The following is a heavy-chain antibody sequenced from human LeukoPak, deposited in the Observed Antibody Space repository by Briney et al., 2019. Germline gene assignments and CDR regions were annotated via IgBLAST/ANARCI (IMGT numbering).Heavy chain of an antibody. CDR3: ALYSSGSDY. V-gene: IGHV4-39*01. Sequence: SETLSLTCTVSGGSISSSSYYWGWIRQPPGKGLEWIGSIYYSGSTYYNPSLKSRVTISVDTSKNQFSLKLSPVTAADTAVYYCALYSSGSDYWGQGTLVTVSS. J-gene: IGHJ4*02. D-gene: IGHD6-19*01. CDR2: IYYSGST. CDR1: GGSISSSSYY.